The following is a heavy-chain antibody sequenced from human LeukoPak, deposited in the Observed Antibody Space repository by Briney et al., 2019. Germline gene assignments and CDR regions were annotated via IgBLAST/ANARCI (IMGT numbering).Heavy chain of an antibody. V-gene: IGHV3-23*01. D-gene: IGHD5-12*01. CDR3: ARDRVRGYSGYYSDY. Sequence: GGSLRLSCAASGFTFSDYYMSWIRQAPGKGLEWVSAISGSGGSTYYADSVKGRFTISRDNSKNTLYLQMNSLRSDDTAVYYCARDRVRGYSGYYSDYWGQGTLVTVSS. CDR2: ISGSGGST. J-gene: IGHJ4*02. CDR1: GFTFSDYY.